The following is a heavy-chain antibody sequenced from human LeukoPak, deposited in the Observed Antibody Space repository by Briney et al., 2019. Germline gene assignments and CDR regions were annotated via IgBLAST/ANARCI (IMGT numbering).Heavy chain of an antibody. D-gene: IGHD3-9*01. V-gene: IGHV3-48*03. CDR3: ARVDRYDSLTGPRLYYFDD. Sequence: GGSLRLSCAASGFTFSSYEMNWVRQAPGKGLEWVSYISSSGSTIYYADSVKGRFTISRDNAKNSLYLQMNSLRAEDTAVYYCARVDRYDSLTGPRLYYFDDWGQGTLVTVSS. CDR1: GFTFSSYE. J-gene: IGHJ4*02. CDR2: ISSSGSTI.